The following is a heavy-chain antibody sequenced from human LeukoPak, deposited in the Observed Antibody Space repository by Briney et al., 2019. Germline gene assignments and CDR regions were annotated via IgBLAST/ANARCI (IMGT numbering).Heavy chain of an antibody. CDR3: AREYYDILTGYQHFDY. V-gene: IGHV1-46*03. D-gene: IGHD3-9*01. CDR2: INPSGGST. Sequence: ASVKVSCKASGYTSTSYYMHWVRQAPGQGLEWMGIINPSGGSTSYAQKFQGRVTMTRDTSTSTVYMELSSLRSEDTAVYYCAREYYDILTGYQHFDYWGQGTLVTVSS. J-gene: IGHJ4*02. CDR1: GYTSTSYY.